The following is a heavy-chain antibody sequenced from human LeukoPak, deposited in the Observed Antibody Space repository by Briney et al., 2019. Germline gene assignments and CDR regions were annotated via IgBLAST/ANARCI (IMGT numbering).Heavy chain of an antibody. D-gene: IGHD1-1*01. CDR1: GYVFTSYE. Sequence: ASLKVSCKASGYVFTSYEINWVRQAPGQGLEWMGWIGVYNDNTNYAQKFQGRVTMTRDTSTSTVYMELRSLRFDDTAVYYCARGGRTHYYDYWGQGTLVTVSS. CDR2: IGVYNDNT. J-gene: IGHJ4*02. CDR3: ARGGRTHYYDY. V-gene: IGHV1-18*01.